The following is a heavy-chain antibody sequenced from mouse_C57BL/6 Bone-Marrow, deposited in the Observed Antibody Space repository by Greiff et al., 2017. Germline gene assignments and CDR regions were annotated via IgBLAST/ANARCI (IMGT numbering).Heavy chain of an antibody. CDR1: GFNIKDYY. J-gene: IGHJ2*01. CDR2: IDPEDGDT. D-gene: IGHD2-3*01. V-gene: IGHV14-1*01. Sequence: VQLQQSGAELVRPGASVKLSCTASGFNIKDYYMHWVKQRPEQGLEWIGRIDPEDGDTEYAPKFQGKATMTADTSSNTAYLQLSSLTSEDTAVYYCTTNNDGYYAFFDYWGQGTTLTVSS. CDR3: TTNNDGYYAFFDY.